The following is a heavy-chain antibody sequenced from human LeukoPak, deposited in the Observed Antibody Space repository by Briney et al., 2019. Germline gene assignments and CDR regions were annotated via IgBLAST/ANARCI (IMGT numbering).Heavy chain of an antibody. J-gene: IGHJ4*02. D-gene: IGHD6-19*01. Sequence: GGSLRLSCATLGFTFSSYWMNWVRQAPGKGLEWVANIEQDGSEKNYVDSVKGRFTISRDNAKNSLYLQMSSLRAEDTAVYYCEGGRGWSADYWGQGTLVTVSS. CDR2: IEQDGSEK. CDR3: EGGRGWSADY. V-gene: IGHV3-7*03. CDR1: GFTFSSYW.